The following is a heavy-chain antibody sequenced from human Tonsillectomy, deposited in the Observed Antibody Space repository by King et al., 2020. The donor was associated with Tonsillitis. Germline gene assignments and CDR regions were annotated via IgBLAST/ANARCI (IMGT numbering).Heavy chain of an antibody. CDR1: GFSFSSYW. CDR3: ARDRWYSYCIPPRYYYYGMDV. J-gene: IGHJ6*02. V-gene: IGHV3-7*01. Sequence: QLVQSGGGLVQPGGSLRLSCVASGFSFSSYWMSWVRQAPGKGLEWVANIKLDGSEKYYVDSVKGRFTISRDNAENSLYLQINSLRAEDTAVYYCARDRWYSYCIPPRYYYYGMDVWGQGTTVTVSS. D-gene: IGHD5-18*01. CDR2: IKLDGSEK.